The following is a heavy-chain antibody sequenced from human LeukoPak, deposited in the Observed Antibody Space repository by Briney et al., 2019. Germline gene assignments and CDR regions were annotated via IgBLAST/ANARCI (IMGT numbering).Heavy chain of an antibody. D-gene: IGHD7-27*01. CDR3: ARTVANWGGNDI. V-gene: IGHV1-69*13. J-gene: IGHJ3*02. Sequence: ASVKVSCKASGGTFSSYAISWVRQAPEQGLEWMGGIIPIFGTANYAQKFQGRVTITADESTSTAYMELSSLRSEDTAVYYCARTVANWGGNDIWGQGTMATVSS. CDR1: GGTFSSYA. CDR2: IIPIFGTA.